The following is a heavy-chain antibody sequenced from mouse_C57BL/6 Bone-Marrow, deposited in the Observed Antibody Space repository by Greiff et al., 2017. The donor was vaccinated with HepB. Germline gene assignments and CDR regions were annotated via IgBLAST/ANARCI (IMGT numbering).Heavy chain of an antibody. Sequence: VQLQQPGAELVRPGSSVKLSCKASGYTFTSYWMDWVKQRPGQGLEWIGNIYPSDSETHYNQKFKDKATLTVDKSSSTAYMQLSSLTSEDSAVYYCAREGTLSFYWFAYWGQGTLVTVSA. CDR1: GYTFTSYW. V-gene: IGHV1-61*01. D-gene: IGHD3-3*01. J-gene: IGHJ3*01. CDR2: IYPSDSET. CDR3: AREGTLSFYWFAY.